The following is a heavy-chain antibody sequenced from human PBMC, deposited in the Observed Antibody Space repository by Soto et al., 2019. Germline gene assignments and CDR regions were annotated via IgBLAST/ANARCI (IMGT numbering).Heavy chain of an antibody. D-gene: IGHD6-6*01. V-gene: IGHV1-8*01. CDR2: MNPNSGNT. CDR1: GYTFTSYD. Sequence: DSVKVSFKASGYTFTSYDINWVRQATGQGLEWMGWMNPNSGNTGYAQKFQGRVTMTRNTSISTAYMELSSLRSEDTAVYYCARGHVAAHENWFDPWGQGTLVTVSS. J-gene: IGHJ5*02. CDR3: ARGHVAAHENWFDP.